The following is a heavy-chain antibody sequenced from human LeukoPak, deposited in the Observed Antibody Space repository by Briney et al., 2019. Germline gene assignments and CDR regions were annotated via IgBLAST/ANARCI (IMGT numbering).Heavy chain of an antibody. D-gene: IGHD6-13*01. J-gene: IGHJ4*02. Sequence: GESLQISCKGSGYSFTSYWIGWVRQMPGKGLEWMGIIYPGDSDTRYSPSFQGQVTISADKSISTAYLQWSSLKASDTAMYYCARRPRPRYSSSWYYFDYWGQGTLVTVSS. V-gene: IGHV5-51*01. CDR2: IYPGDSDT. CDR1: GYSFTSYW. CDR3: ARRPRPRYSSSWYYFDY.